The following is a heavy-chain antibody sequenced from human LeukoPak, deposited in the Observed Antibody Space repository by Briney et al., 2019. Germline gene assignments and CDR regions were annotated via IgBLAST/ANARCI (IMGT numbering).Heavy chain of an antibody. CDR3: ARDLGSSWSYNWFDP. J-gene: IGHJ5*02. Sequence: GGSLRLSCAASGFTFSSYWMHWVRQAPGKGLVWVSRINSDGSSTSYADSVKGRFTISRDNAKNTLYQQMNSLRAEDTAVYYCARDLGSSWSYNWFDPWGQGTLVTVSS. D-gene: IGHD6-13*01. CDR1: GFTFSSYW. V-gene: IGHV3-74*01. CDR2: INSDGSST.